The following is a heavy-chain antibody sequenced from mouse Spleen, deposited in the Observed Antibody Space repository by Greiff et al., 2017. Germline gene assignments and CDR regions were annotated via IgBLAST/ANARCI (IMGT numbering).Heavy chain of an antibody. V-gene: IGHV5-4*02. J-gene: IGHJ4*01. CDR2: ISDGGSYT. Sequence: EVKVVESGGGLVKPGGSLKLSCAASGFTFSDYYMYWVRQTPEKRLEWVATISDGGSYTYYPDSVKGRFTISRDNAKNNLYLQMSSLKSEDTAMYYCARVYYGNYGDYAMDYWGQGTSVTVSS. CDR3: ARVYYGNYGDYAMDY. D-gene: IGHD2-1*01. CDR1: GFTFSDYY.